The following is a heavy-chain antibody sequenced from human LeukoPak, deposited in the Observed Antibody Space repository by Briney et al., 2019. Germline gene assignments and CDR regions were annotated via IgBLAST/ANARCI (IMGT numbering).Heavy chain of an antibody. CDR1: GGSISSGGYS. J-gene: IGHJ5*02. Sequence: PSQTLSLTCAVSGGSISSGGYSWSWIRQPPGKGLEWIGYIYHSGSTYYNPSLKSRVTISVDRSKNQFSLKLSSVTAADTAVYYCAIKKSGWFDPWGQGILVTVSS. CDR3: AIKKSGWFDP. D-gene: IGHD3-16*01. CDR2: IYHSGST. V-gene: IGHV4-30-2*01.